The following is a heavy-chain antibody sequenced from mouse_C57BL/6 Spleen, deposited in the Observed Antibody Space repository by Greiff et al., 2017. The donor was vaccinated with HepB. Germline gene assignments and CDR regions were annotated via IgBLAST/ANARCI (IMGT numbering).Heavy chain of an antibody. CDR1: GFTFSSYG. CDR3: ARWHYGSSYLFYYAMDY. CDR2: ISSGGSYT. Sequence: EVKLVESGGDLVKPGGSLKLSCAASGFTFSSYGMSWVRQTPDKRLEWVATISSGGSYTYYPDSVKGRFTISRENAKNTLYLQMSSLKSEDTAMYYCARWHYGSSYLFYYAMDYWGQGTSVTVSS. D-gene: IGHD1-1*01. J-gene: IGHJ4*01. V-gene: IGHV5-6*01.